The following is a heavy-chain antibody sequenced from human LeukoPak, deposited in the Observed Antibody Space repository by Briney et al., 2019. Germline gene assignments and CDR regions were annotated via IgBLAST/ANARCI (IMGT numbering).Heavy chain of an antibody. CDR1: GYTVTSNY. CDR2: VNPSDGST. CDR3: AKEAGAFDS. D-gene: IGHD1-26*01. V-gene: IGHV1-46*01. Sequence: ASVKVSCKASGYTVTSNYMDWGRQTPGQGVEWMGVVNPSDGSTTYAQKFQGRVTLTRDTSTTTVHMELSSLTSEDTAVYYCAKEAGAFDSWGQGTLVTVSS. J-gene: IGHJ4*02.